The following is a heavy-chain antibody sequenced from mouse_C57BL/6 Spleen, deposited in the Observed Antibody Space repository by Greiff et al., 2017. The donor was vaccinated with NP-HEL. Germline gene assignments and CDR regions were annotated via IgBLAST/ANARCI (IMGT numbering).Heavy chain of an antibody. CDR2: ISSGSSTI. Sequence: EVQLVESGGGLVKPGGSLKLSCAASGFTFSDYGMHWVRQAPEKGLEWVAYISSGSSTIYYADTVKGRFTISSDNAKNTLFLQMTSLRSEDTAMYYCARGSYGSSYGFAYWGQGTLVTVSA. CDR3: ARGSYGSSYGFAY. V-gene: IGHV5-17*01. J-gene: IGHJ3*01. CDR1: GFTFSDYG. D-gene: IGHD1-1*01.